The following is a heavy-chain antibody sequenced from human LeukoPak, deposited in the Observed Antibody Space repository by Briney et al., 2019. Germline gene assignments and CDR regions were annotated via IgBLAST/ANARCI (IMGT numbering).Heavy chain of an antibody. Sequence: SQTLSLTCTVSGGSISSGDYYWGWIRQLPGKGLEWLAYMYYSGSTYYNPSLKSRVTMSADTSKNQLSLKLSSVTAADTAVYYCARPYYYDSRIDPWGQGILVTVSS. D-gene: IGHD3-22*01. CDR2: MYYSGST. CDR3: ARPYYYDSRIDP. CDR1: GGSISSGDYY. J-gene: IGHJ5*02. V-gene: IGHV4-30-4*01.